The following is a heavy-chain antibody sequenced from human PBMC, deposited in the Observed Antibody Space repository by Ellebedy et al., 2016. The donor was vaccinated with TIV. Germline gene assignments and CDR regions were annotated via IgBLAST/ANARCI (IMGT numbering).Heavy chain of an antibody. CDR3: VKDRWVDY. V-gene: IGHV3-64D*06. J-gene: IGHJ4*02. Sequence: GGSLRLXXLVSGFTFSSYAMHWVRQTPGKGLEYVSSISSEGGSTFYPDSVKGRFTISRDNSKNTLYLQMTSLRTEDTAVYYCVKDRWVDYWGQGILVTVSS. CDR1: GFTFSSYA. CDR2: ISSEGGST. D-gene: IGHD4-23*01.